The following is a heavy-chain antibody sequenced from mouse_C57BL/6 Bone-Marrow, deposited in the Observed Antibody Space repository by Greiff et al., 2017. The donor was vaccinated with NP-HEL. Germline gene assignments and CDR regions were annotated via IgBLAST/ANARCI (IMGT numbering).Heavy chain of an antibody. D-gene: IGHD1-1*01. CDR1: GYTFTSYW. V-gene: IGHV1-5*01. Sequence: EVQLQQSGTVLARPGASVKLSCKTSGYTFTSYWMHWVKQRPGQGLEWIGAIYPGNSDTSYNQKFKGKAKLTAVTSASTAYMELSSLTNEDSAVYYCTRLYYGSSYDFDYWGQGTTLTVSS. J-gene: IGHJ2*01. CDR2: IYPGNSDT. CDR3: TRLYYGSSYDFDY.